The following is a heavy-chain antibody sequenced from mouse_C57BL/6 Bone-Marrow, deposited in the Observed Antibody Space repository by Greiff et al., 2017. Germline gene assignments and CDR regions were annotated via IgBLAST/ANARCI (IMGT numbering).Heavy chain of an antibody. CDR2: IYPRSGNT. J-gene: IGHJ3*01. CDR1: GYTFTSYG. Sequence: QVQLQQPGAELVRPGASVKLSCKASGYTFTSYGISWVKQRTGQGLEWIGEIYPRSGNTYYNEKFKGKATLTADKSSSTAYMELRSRTSEDSAVYFCARSRDYDYSWFAYWGRGTLVTVSA. D-gene: IGHD2-4*01. V-gene: IGHV1-81*01. CDR3: ARSRDYDYSWFAY.